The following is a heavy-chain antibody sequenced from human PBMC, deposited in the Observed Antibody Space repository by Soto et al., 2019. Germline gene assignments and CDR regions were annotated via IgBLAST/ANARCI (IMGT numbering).Heavy chain of an antibody. D-gene: IGHD2-8*02. CDR1: GFTFSSVA. CDR2: ITDSGGST. Sequence: EVQLLESGGGLLQPGGSPRLSCAASGFTFSSVAMAWVRQAPGKGLEGVSSITDSGGSTDYANSVKGRVTISRDNTRNTLYLQMNSLRADDTAVYYCAKLYWHPRDFDYWGQGTRVTISS. J-gene: IGHJ4*02. CDR3: AKLYWHPRDFDY. V-gene: IGHV3-23*01.